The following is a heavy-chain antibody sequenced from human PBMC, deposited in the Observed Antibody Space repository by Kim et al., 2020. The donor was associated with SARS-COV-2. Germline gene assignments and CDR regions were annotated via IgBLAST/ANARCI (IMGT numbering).Heavy chain of an antibody. CDR1: GFTFSSYG. CDR3: ARGGRYRYYYDSSGYPLDY. CDR2: ISYDGSNK. D-gene: IGHD3-22*01. J-gene: IGHJ4*02. V-gene: IGHV3-33*05. Sequence: GGSLRLSCAASGFTFSSYGMHWVRQAPGKGLEWVAVISYDGSNKYYADAVKGRFTISRDNSKNTLYLQMNSLRAEDTAVYYCARGGRYRYYYDSSGYPLDYWGQGILVTVSS.